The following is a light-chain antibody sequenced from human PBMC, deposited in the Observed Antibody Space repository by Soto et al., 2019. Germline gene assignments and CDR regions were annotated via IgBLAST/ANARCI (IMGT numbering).Light chain of an antibody. CDR1: SSDIGGYNY. J-gene: IGLJ2*01. Sequence: QSVLTQPASVSGSPGQSITISCTGTSSDIGGYNYVSWYQQHPGKAPKLMIYDVSYRPSGVSNRFSGSKSGNTASLTISGLQAEDEAEYYCSSYTSSSTLVVFGGGTKVTVL. CDR2: DVS. CDR3: SSYTSSSTLVV. V-gene: IGLV2-14*01.